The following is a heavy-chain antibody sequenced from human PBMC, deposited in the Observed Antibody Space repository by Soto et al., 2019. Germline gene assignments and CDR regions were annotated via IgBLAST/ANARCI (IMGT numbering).Heavy chain of an antibody. CDR1: TFIFSSYA. CDR2: ISGSGAST. V-gene: IGHV3-23*01. D-gene: IGHD3-10*01. CDR3: ASGVTLVRGAPYFYSMEV. Sequence: EVQLLESGGGLVQPGGSLRLSCAASTFIFSSYAMSWVRQAPGKGLEWVSTISGSGASTYYADSVKGRFTISRDNSKNTLYRQMNSLRADDPAVYYCASGVTLVRGAPYFYSMEVWGKGTTVTVSS. J-gene: IGHJ6*03.